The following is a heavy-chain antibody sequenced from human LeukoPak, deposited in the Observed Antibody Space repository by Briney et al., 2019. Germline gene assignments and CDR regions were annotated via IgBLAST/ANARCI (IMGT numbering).Heavy chain of an antibody. Sequence: ASVKFSCTASGYTFTNYGITWIRQATGQGLEWMGWLSSYNDNTNYAQKLQGRVTMTTDTSTTAAYMELRSLRSDDTAVYYCASATLGAKAHVPPDYWGQGTLVTVSS. CDR3: ASATLGAKAHVPPDY. CDR2: LSSYNDNT. CDR1: GYTFTNYG. D-gene: IGHD1-26*01. J-gene: IGHJ4*02. V-gene: IGHV1-18*01.